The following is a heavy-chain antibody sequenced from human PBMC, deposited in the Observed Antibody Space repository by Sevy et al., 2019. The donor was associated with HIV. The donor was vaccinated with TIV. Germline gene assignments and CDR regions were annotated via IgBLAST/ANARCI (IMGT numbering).Heavy chain of an antibody. Sequence: ASVKVSCKVSGYTLAELSMHWVRQAPGKGLEWMGGLAPEDGERIYAQKFQGRVTMTEDTSTDTAYMELSSLRSEDTAVYYCATEYGDYVGLFWGQGTLVTVSS. CDR2: LAPEDGER. V-gene: IGHV1-24*01. J-gene: IGHJ4*02. CDR1: GYTLAELS. CDR3: ATEYGDYVGLF. D-gene: IGHD4-17*01.